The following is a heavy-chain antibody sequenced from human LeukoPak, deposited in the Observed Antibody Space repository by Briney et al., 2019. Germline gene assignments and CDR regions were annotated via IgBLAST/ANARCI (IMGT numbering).Heavy chain of an antibody. J-gene: IGHJ4*02. V-gene: IGHV3-53*01. CDR1: GLTVSRHY. D-gene: IGHD3-22*01. CDR3: ARDDYYDSNGLDY. CDR2: ISTGGST. Sequence: GGSLRLSCVASGLTVSRHYMTWVRQAPGKGLEWLSVISTGGSTNYADSVEGRFTISRDNSKNILYLQMNSLRAEDTAVYYCARDDYYDSNGLDYWGQGILVTVSS.